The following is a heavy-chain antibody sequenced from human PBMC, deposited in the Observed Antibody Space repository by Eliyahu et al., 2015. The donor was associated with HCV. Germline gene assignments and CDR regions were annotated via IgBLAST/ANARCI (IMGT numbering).Heavy chain of an antibody. Sequence: EVQLLESGGGLVQPGGSLRLSCAAXGFXFSTSVMNWVRQAPGKGLEWVSVIGGSDDSYTFYADSVKGRFTISRDDSKNTLYLQMNSLRAEDTAIYYCAKDRVGAGNFDYWGQGTLVTVSS. D-gene: IGHD1-26*01. CDR1: GFXFSTSV. V-gene: IGHV3-23*01. CDR3: AKDRVGAGNFDY. CDR2: IGGSDDSYT. J-gene: IGHJ4*02.